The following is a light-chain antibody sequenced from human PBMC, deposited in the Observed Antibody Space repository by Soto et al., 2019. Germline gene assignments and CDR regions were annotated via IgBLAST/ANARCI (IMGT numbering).Light chain of an antibody. CDR2: DAY. Sequence: IVLTHSPGTLSLSPGDRATLXFWASQSFRGLLAWYQQKPGQAPRLLIYDAYNRATGIPPRFSGSGSGTDFTLTISSLEPEDSAVYYCQQRHMWPITFGQGTRLEIK. J-gene: IGKJ5*01. CDR1: QSFRGL. CDR3: QQRHMWPIT. V-gene: IGKV3-11*01.